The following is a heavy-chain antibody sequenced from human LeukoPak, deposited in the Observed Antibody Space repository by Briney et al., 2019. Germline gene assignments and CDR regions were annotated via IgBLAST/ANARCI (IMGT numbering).Heavy chain of an antibody. J-gene: IGHJ4*02. V-gene: IGHV3-7*01. CDR1: GFTFSSYW. CDR2: IKQDESEK. D-gene: IGHD5-12*01. CDR3: ARGPSGYHNT. Sequence: GGSLRLSCVASGFTFSSYWMSWVRQAPGKGLEWVANIKQDESEKYYVDSVKGRFTISRDNAKNSLYLQMNSLRAEDTAVYYCARGPSGYHNTGGQGTLVTVSS.